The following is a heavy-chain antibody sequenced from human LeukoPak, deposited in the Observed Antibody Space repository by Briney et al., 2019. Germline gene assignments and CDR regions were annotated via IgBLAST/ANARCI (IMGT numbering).Heavy chain of an antibody. CDR2: IRSKAYGGTT. Sequence: PGGSLRLSCTASGFTFGDYAMSWVRQAPGKGLEWVGFIRSKAYGGTTDYAAPVKGRFTISRDDSKNTLYLQMNCLKTEDTAVYYCTTDRFGETLDYWGQGTLVTVSS. J-gene: IGHJ4*02. CDR3: TTDRFGETLDY. V-gene: IGHV3-49*04. D-gene: IGHD3-10*01. CDR1: GFTFGDYA.